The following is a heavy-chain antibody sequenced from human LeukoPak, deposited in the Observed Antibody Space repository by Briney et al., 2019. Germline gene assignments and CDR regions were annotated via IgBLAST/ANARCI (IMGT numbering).Heavy chain of an antibody. D-gene: IGHD2-15*01. CDR1: GGSLSSYY. CDR3: ARGRYCSADICSGGDAFDI. J-gene: IGHJ3*02. CDR2: IYYSGST. Sequence: SETLSLTCTVSGGSLSSYYWSWIRQPPGKGLEWIGYIYYSGSTNYNPSLKSRVTISIETSKNQFSLKLSSVTAADTAVYYCARGRYCSADICSGGDAFDIWGQGTMVSVSS. V-gene: IGHV4-59*12.